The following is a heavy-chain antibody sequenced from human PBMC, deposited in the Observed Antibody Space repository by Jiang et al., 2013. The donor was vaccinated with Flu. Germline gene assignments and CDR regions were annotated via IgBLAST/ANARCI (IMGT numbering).Heavy chain of an antibody. CDR3: ARRAWGATTGGYFDY. CDR2: IYPDDSNA. V-gene: IGHV5-51*01. CDR1: GYTFAHYW. D-gene: IGHD1-1*01. J-gene: IGHJ4*02. Sequence: GAEVKKPGESLKISCKGSGYTFAHYWIGWVRQTPGKGLEWMGIIYPDDSNARYSPSFEGQVTMSADKSISTAYLYWSNLKASDTAMYYCARRAWGATTGGYFDYWGQGTLVTVSS.